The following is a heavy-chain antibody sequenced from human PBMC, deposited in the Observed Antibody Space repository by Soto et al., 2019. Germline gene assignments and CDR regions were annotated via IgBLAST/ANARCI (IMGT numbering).Heavy chain of an antibody. CDR2: ISGNGAET. CDR3: GKERRGSGWCVCSY. CDR1: GFPFSSYA. D-gene: IGHD6-19*01. Sequence: EVQLLESGGGLVQPGGSVRLSCAASGFPFSSYAMSWVRQAPGKGLEWVSAISGNGAETSYAASVRGRFTISRDNSRDKLYLQMNSLRADDTAVYYCGKERRGSGWCVCSYWGQGILVTVSS. J-gene: IGHJ4*02. V-gene: IGHV3-23*01.